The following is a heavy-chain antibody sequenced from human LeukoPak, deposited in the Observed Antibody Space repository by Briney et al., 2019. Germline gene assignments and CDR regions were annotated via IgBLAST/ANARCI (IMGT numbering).Heavy chain of an antibody. CDR1: GGSFSSYY. Sequence: SETLSLTCAVYGGSFSSYYWGWIRQPPGKGLEWIGSIYYSGSTYYNPSLKSRVTISVDTSKNQFSLKLSSVTAADTAVYYCARQGETGDFWSGYFGDSYYYYGMDVWGQGTTVTVSS. J-gene: IGHJ6*02. CDR2: IYYSGST. D-gene: IGHD3-3*01. V-gene: IGHV4-39*01. CDR3: ARQGETGDFWSGYFGDSYYYYGMDV.